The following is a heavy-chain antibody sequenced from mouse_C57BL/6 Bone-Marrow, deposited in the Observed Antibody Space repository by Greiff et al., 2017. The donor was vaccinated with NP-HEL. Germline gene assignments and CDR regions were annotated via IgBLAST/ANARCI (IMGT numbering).Heavy chain of an antibody. J-gene: IGHJ1*03. CDR2: IDPSDSYT. D-gene: IGHD1-1*01. CDR3: ARYGSNIWYFDV. CDR1: GYTFTSYW. Sequence: VQLQQSGAELVKPGASVKLSCKASGYTFTSYWMQWVKQRPGQGLEWIGEIDPSDSYTNYNQKFKGKATLTVDTSSSTAYMQLSSLTSEDSAVYYCARYGSNIWYFDVWGTGTTVTVSS. V-gene: IGHV1-50*01.